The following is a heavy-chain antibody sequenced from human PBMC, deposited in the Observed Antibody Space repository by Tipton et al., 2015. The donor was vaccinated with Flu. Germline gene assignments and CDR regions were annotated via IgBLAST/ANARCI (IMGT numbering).Heavy chain of an antibody. Sequence: TLSLTCTVPGGSISYYYWSWIRQTPGKGLEWIGDIHYSGSTNYNPSLKSRVTISLDTSKNQFSLKLYSVTAADTAVYYCTRANYYDSYPYFYGIDVWGQGTTVTVSS. CDR2: IHYSGST. J-gene: IGHJ6*02. CDR1: GGSISYYY. CDR3: TRANYYDSYPYFYGIDV. D-gene: IGHD3-22*01. V-gene: IGHV4-59*01.